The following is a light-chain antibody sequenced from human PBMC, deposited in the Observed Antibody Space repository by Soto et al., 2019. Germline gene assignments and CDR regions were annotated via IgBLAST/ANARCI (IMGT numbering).Light chain of an antibody. V-gene: IGKV3-15*01. Sequence: EIVMTQSPATLSVSPGERATLSCRARQSVSSNLAWYQQKPGQAPRLLIYGASTRATAIPARFSGSGSGTEFTPTIISLQSEDVAVYYCQQYNNWPPWTFGQGTKVEIK. CDR3: QQYNNWPPWT. J-gene: IGKJ1*01. CDR1: QSVSSN. CDR2: GAS.